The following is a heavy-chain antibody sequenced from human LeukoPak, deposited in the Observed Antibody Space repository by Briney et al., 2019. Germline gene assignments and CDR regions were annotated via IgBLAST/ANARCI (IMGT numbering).Heavy chain of an antibody. D-gene: IGHD3-10*01. CDR1: GYTFTSYG. CDR3: ARDIRRRLLWFGEIPPFDP. J-gene: IGHJ5*02. V-gene: IGHV1-18*04. CDR2: ISAYSGNT. Sequence: ASVKVSCKASGYTFTSYGISWVRQAPGQGLEWMGWISAYSGNTNYAQKLQGRVTMTTDTSTSTAYMELRSLRSDDTAVYYCARDIRRRLLWFGEIPPFDPWGQGTLVTVSS.